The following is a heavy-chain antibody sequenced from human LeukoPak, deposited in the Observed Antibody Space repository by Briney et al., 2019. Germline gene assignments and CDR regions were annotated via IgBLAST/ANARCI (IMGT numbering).Heavy chain of an antibody. Sequence: ASVKVSCKASGYTFTGYYMHWVRQAPGQGLEWMGWINPNSGGTNYAQKFQGRVTMTRDTSISTAYVELSRLRSDDTAVYHCATRALRLGELSPLDYWGQGTLVTVSS. V-gene: IGHV1-2*02. J-gene: IGHJ4*02. CDR1: GYTFTGYY. D-gene: IGHD3-16*02. CDR3: ATRALRLGELSPLDY. CDR2: INPNSGGT.